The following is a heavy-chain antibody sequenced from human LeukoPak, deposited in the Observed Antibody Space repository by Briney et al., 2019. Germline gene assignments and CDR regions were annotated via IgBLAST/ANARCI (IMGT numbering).Heavy chain of an antibody. CDR2: INPNSGGT. CDR1: GYTFTSYY. V-gene: IGHV1-2*02. Sequence: ASVKVSCKASGYTFTSYYMHWVRQAPGQGLEWMGWINPNSGGTNYAQKFQGRVTMTRDTSISTAYMELSRLRSDDTAVYYCASQDTAMVSPLDYWGQGTLVTVSS. J-gene: IGHJ4*02. CDR3: ASQDTAMVSPLDY. D-gene: IGHD5-18*01.